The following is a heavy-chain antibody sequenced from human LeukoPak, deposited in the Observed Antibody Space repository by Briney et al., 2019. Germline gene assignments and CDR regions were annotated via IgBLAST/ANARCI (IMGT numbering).Heavy chain of an antibody. CDR3: ARWAVVTANYFDY. Sequence: PSETLSLTCTVSGYSISTGYYWDWIRQPPGKGLEWIGTFYHGGSTYYNPSLKSRVTISVDTSKNQFSLKLSSVTAADTAVYYCARWAVVTANYFDYWGQGTLVTVSS. V-gene: IGHV4-38-2*02. J-gene: IGHJ4*02. CDR1: GYSISTGYY. CDR2: FYHGGST. D-gene: IGHD2-15*01.